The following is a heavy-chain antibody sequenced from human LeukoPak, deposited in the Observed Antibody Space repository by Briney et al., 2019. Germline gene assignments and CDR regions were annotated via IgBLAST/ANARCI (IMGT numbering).Heavy chain of an antibody. V-gene: IGHV3-30*18. J-gene: IGHJ4*02. CDR1: GFTFTNYG. CDR3: AKSLSSSGIIKAGLEY. Sequence: GRSLRLSCTASGFTFTNYGMHWVRQAPGKGPEWVAVIAYDGSQQYYADSVKGRFSISRDDSKNTLYLQMNSLRAEDTAAYHCAKSLSSSGIIKAGLEYWGQGMLVTVSS. CDR2: IAYDGSQQ. D-gene: IGHD1-14*01.